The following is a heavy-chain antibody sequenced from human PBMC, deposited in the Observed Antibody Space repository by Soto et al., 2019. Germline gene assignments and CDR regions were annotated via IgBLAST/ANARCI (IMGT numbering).Heavy chain of an antibody. CDR2: IGTAGDT. J-gene: IGHJ4*02. V-gene: IGHV3-13*04. CDR3: ARGPWPRGDSSGFYYYFDY. Sequence: EVQLVESGRGLVQPGGSLRLSCAASGFTFSTHDMHWVRQATGKGLEWVSAIGTAGDTYYPDSVKGRFAISRENAKNSLYLQVNSLRVGDTAVYYCARGPWPRGDSSGFYYYFDYWGQGTLVTVSS. D-gene: IGHD3-22*01. CDR1: GFTFSTHD.